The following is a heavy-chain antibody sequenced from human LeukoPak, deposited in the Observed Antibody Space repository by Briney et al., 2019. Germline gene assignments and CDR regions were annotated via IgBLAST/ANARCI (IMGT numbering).Heavy chain of an antibody. V-gene: IGHV3-43D*03. CDR1: GFTFDDYG. Sequence: GGSLRLSCAASGFTFDDYGMSWVRQAPGKGLEWVSLISWDGGSTYYADSVKGRYTISRDNSKNSLYLQMNSLRAEDTALYYCAKDMDYGGKVGWFDPWGQGTLVTVSS. CDR2: ISWDGGST. D-gene: IGHD4-23*01. CDR3: AKDMDYGGKVGWFDP. J-gene: IGHJ5*02.